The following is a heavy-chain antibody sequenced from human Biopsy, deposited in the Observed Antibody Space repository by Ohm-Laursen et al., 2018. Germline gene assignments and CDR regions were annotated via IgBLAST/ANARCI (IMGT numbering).Heavy chain of an antibody. J-gene: IGHJ6*02. Sequence: SLRLSCSASGFSFSDYHMRWIRQAPGRGLEWVSYISGGGTIYYGDSMKGRVTISRDNDKNSLYLQMHSLRAEDTAVYYCARDTRWSPYSMDVWGQGTTVTASS. D-gene: IGHD4-23*01. CDR1: GFSFSDYH. V-gene: IGHV3-11*01. CDR3: ARDTRWSPYSMDV. CDR2: ISGGGTI.